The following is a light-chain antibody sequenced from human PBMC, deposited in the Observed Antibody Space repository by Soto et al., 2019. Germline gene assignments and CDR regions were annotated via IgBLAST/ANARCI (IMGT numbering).Light chain of an antibody. CDR1: SSNIGGNS. CDR3: GSWYSSLRADV. CDR2: DDN. Sequence: QAVVTQPPSVSAAPGQKVTISCSGSSSNIGGNSVSWYQQLPGTAPKLLIYDDNKRPSGIPDRFSGSKSGTSATLGITGFQTGDDADYYCGSWYSSLRADVFGTGTKLT. J-gene: IGLJ1*01. V-gene: IGLV1-51*01.